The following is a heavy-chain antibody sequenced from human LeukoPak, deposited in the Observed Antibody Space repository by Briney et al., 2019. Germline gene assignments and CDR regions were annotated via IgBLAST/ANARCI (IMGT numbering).Heavy chain of an antibody. Sequence: PGGSLRLSCAASGFTFNTYTMHWVRQAPGKGLQWVAVVSYDGSDQIYTDSVKGRFIISRDNSKNSLYLQMNSLRAEDTALYYCAKDLSWQQQVKGFDYWGQGTLVTVSS. CDR1: GFTFNTYT. CDR3: AKDLSWQQQVKGFDY. CDR2: VSYDGSDQ. D-gene: IGHD6-13*01. J-gene: IGHJ4*02. V-gene: IGHV3-30-3*01.